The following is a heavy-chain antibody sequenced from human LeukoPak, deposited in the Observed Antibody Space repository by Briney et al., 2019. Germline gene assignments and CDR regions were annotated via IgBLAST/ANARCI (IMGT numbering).Heavy chain of an antibody. CDR1: GFIFSNYA. V-gene: IGHV3-23*01. Sequence: GGSLRLSCAASGFIFSNYAMAWVRQAPGKGLEWVSGITNSASHTPYADSVKGRFTISRDNSRNMLYLQMNSLRVEGTAVYYCAKRALTSVTHYYLDFWGRGTLVTVSS. CDR2: ITNSASHT. J-gene: IGHJ4*02. CDR3: AKRALTSVTHYYLDF. D-gene: IGHD4-11*01.